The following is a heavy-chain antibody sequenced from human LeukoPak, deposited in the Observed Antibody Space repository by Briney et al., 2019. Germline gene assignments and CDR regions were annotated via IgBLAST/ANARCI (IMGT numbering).Heavy chain of an antibody. CDR3: AKDLSPLYYYYGMDV. J-gene: IGHJ6*02. V-gene: IGHV3-23*01. CDR2: ISGSGGST. Sequence: GGSLRLSCAASGFTFSSYAMSWVRQAPGKGLEWVSAISGSGGSTYNAASVKGRFTISRDNSKNTLYLQMNSLRAEDTAIYYCAKDLSPLYYYYGMDVWGQGTTVTVSS. D-gene: IGHD2/OR15-2a*01. CDR1: GFTFSSYA.